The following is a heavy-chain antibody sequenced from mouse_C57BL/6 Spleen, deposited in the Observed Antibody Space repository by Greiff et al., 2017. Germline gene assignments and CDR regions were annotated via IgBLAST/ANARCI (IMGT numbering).Heavy chain of an antibody. J-gene: IGHJ1*03. Sequence: VQLQQSGPELVKPGASVKIPCKASGYTFTDYNMDWVKQSHGKSLEWIGDINPNNGGTIYNQKFKGKATLTVDKSSSTAYMELRSLTSEDTAVYYCARRSSGYWYFDVWGTGTTVTVSS. CDR3: ARRSSGYWYFDV. CDR1: GYTFTDYN. CDR2: INPNNGGT. V-gene: IGHV1-18*01. D-gene: IGHD3-2*02.